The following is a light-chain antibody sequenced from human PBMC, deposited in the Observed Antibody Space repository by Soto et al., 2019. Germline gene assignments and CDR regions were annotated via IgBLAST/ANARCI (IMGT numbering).Light chain of an antibody. CDR3: SSYTSSATVI. CDR2: DVA. J-gene: IGLJ2*01. Sequence: QSALTQPASVSGSPGQSITISCTGTSSDIGGYNYVSWYQQHPRKAPKLLIYDVANRPSGVSNRFSGSKSGNTASLTISGLQAEDEGDYYCSSYTSSATVIFGGGTQLTVL. V-gene: IGLV2-14*01. CDR1: SSDIGGYNY.